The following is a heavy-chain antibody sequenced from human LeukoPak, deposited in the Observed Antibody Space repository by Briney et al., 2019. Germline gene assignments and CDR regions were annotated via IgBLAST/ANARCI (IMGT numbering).Heavy chain of an antibody. D-gene: IGHD6-6*01. Sequence: GESLKISCKGSGYSFTSYWIGWVRQLPGKGLEWMGIIYPGDSDTRYSPSFQGQVTISADKSISTAYLQWRSLKASDTAMYYCARQSYSSSSRYRWFDPWGQGTQVTVSS. CDR2: IYPGDSDT. CDR3: ARQSYSSSSRYRWFDP. V-gene: IGHV5-51*01. CDR1: GYSFTSYW. J-gene: IGHJ5*02.